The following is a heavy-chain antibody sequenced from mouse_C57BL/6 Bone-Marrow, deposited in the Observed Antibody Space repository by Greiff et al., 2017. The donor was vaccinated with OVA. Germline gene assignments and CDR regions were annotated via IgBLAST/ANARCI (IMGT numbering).Heavy chain of an antibody. V-gene: IGHV1-64*01. CDR3: ARSYGNYVYYYAMDY. CDR1: GYTFTSYW. D-gene: IGHD2-1*01. J-gene: IGHJ4*01. Sequence: QVQLQQPGAELVKPGASVKLSCKASGYTFTSYWMHWVKQRPGQGLEWIGMIHPNSGSTNYNEKFKSKATLTVDKSSSTAYMQLSSLTSEDSAVYYCARSYGNYVYYYAMDYWGQGTSVTVSS. CDR2: IHPNSGST.